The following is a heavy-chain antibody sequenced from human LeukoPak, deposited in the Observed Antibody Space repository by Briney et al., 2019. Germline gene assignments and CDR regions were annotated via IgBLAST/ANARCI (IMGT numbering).Heavy chain of an antibody. CDR1: GFTFSSYA. CDR2: ISGSGGST. D-gene: IGHD7-27*01. V-gene: IGHV3-23*01. CDR3: VRGRLGSYFDY. Sequence: PPGGSLRLSCAASGFTFSSYAMSWVRQAPGKGLESVSAISGSGGSTYYADSVKGRFTISRDNSKNTLYLQMNSLRAEDTAVYYCVRGRLGSYFDYWGQGTLVTVSS. J-gene: IGHJ4*02.